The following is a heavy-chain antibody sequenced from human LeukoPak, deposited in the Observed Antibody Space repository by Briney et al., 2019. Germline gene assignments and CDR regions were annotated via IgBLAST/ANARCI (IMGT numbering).Heavy chain of an antibody. CDR1: GFTFSSYE. V-gene: IGHV3-48*03. D-gene: IGHD3-10*01. CDR2: ISSSGSTI. CDR3: ARDSHYYGSGSYYNDMDY. Sequence: QPGGSLRLSCAASGFTFSSYEMNWVRQAPGKGLEWVSYISSSGSTIYYADSVKGRFTISRDNAKNSLYLQMNSLRAEDTAAYYCARDSHYYGSGSYYNDMDYWGQGTLVTVSS. J-gene: IGHJ4*02.